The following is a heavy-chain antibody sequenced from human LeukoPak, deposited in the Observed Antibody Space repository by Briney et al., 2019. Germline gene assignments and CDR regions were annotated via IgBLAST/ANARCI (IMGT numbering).Heavy chain of an antibody. D-gene: IGHD6-19*01. CDR2: INHSGST. CDR1: GGSFSGYY. Sequence: SETLSLTCAVYGGSFSGYYWSWIRQPPGKGLEWIGEINHSGSTNYNPSLKSQVTISVDTSKNQFSLKLSSVTAADTAVYYCARFEGARYSSGWHRNNWFDPWGQGTLVTVSS. V-gene: IGHV4-34*01. CDR3: ARFEGARYSSGWHRNNWFDP. J-gene: IGHJ5*02.